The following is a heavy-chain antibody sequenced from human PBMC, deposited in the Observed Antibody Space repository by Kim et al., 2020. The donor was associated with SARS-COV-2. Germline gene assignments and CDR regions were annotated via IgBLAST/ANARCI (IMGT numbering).Heavy chain of an antibody. J-gene: IGHJ4*02. CDR2: IKYSGST. CDR3: ARGRGITFGGVRRFYDY. Sequence: SETLSLTCAVDGGSFSDYYWTWIRQSPGKGLEWIGEIKYSGSTNYNPSLESRVTISVDTSKKEFSLKLSSVTAADTATYYCARGRGITFGGVRRFYDYWGQGTLVTVSS. CDR1: GGSFSDYY. V-gene: IGHV4-34*01. D-gene: IGHD3-16*01.